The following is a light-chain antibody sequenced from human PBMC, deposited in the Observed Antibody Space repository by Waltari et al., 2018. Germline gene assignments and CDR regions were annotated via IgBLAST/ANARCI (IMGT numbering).Light chain of an antibody. CDR3: QQYYSFPLT. Sequence: QSVLTQPPSVSGTPGQRVTISCSGGSSNIGSNYVHWYQQFPGTAPQVGISRSNQWPSGVPDRFSGSGSGTDFTLTINNLQAEDVAVYYCQQYYSFPLTFGGGTK. CDR1: SSNIGSNY. CDR2: RSN. V-gene: IGLV1-47*01. J-gene: IGLJ2*01.